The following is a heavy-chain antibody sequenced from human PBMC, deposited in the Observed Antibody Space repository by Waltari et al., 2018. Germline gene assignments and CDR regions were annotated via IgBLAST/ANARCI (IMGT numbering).Heavy chain of an antibody. CDR2: TYYRSKWYN. V-gene: IGHV6-1*01. CDR1: GDSVSSTTAS. J-gene: IGHJ3*02. D-gene: IGHD1-1*01. CDR3: ARVNKVDGKDVFDI. Sequence: QVQLLQSGPGLVKTPQALSLTCAIPGDSVSSTTASWSWIRQSQSRGLEWLGRTYYRSKWYNNYAPTVKIRITVNPDTSRKQFSLQLNSVTPEDTALYYCARVNKVDGKDVFDIWGQGTMVTVSS.